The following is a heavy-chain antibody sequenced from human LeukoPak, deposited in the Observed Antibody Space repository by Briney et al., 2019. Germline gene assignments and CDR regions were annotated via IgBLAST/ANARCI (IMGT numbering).Heavy chain of an antibody. D-gene: IGHD2-2*01. CDR3: ARDGGYCSSTSCYWIYYYYYMDV. CDR1: GFTFSSYA. V-gene: IGHV3-64*01. J-gene: IGHJ6*03. Sequence: GGSLRLSCAASGFTFSSYAMHWVRQAPGKGLEYVSAISSNGGSTYYANSVKGRFTISRDNSKNTLYLQMGSLRAEDTAVYYCARDGGYCSSTSCYWIYYYYYMDVWGKGTTVTVSS. CDR2: ISSNGGST.